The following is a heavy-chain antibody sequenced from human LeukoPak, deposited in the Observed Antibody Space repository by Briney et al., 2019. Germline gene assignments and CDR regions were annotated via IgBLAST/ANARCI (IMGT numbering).Heavy chain of an antibody. CDR2: INHSGST. V-gene: IGHV4-34*01. J-gene: IGHJ6*03. D-gene: IGHD4-23*01. CDR1: GGSFSGYY. CDR3: ARRWRYYYYYYMDV. Sequence: SETLSLTCAVYGGSFSGYYWSWIRQPPGKGLEWIGEINHSGSTNYNPSLKSRVTLSVDTSKNQFSLKLSSVTAADTAVYYCARRWRYYYYYYMDVWGKGTTVTISS.